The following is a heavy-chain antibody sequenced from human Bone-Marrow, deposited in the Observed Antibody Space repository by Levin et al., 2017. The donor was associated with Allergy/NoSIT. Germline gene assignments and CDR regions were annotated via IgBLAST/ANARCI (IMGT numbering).Heavy chain of an antibody. V-gene: IGHV1-2*06. CDR2: ISPASGGT. D-gene: IGHD3/OR15-3a*01. Sequence: ASVKVSCKTSGYTFTGYYIHWLRQAPGQGPEWVGRISPASGGTTAAPRFQGRVTMTWDTSISTVYMELSRLTSDDTALYYCAREGIGPKLRAFDVWGQGTMVTVSS. CDR3: AREGIGPKLRAFDV. CDR1: GYTFTGYY. J-gene: IGHJ3*01.